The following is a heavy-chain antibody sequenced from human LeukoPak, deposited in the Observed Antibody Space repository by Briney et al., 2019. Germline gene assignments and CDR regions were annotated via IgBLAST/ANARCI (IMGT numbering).Heavy chain of an antibody. Sequence: GGSLRLSCAASGFTFSNYAVSWVRQTPGKGLEWVSTISGSGAYTYYADSVKGRFTISRDNSKNTLYLQMNSLRAEDTAVYYCAKYFASGSYYKLPHWGQGTLVTVSS. V-gene: IGHV3-23*01. D-gene: IGHD3-10*01. J-gene: IGHJ1*01. CDR2: ISGSGAYT. CDR3: AKYFASGSYYKLPH. CDR1: GFTFSNYA.